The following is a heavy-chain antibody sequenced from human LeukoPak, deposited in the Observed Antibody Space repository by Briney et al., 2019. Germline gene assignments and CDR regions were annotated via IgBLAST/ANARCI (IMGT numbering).Heavy chain of an antibody. J-gene: IGHJ6*03. CDR3: AREPVSSASSSWRNPNYYYYYMDV. V-gene: IGHV6-1*01. CDR1: GDSVSSNSAA. CDR2: TYYRSKWYN. D-gene: IGHD6-13*01. Sequence: SQTLSLTCAISGDSVSSNSAAWNWIRQSPSRGLEWLGRTYYRSKWYNDYAVSVKSRITINPDTSKNQFSLQLNSVTPEDTAVYYCAREPVSSASSSWRNPNYYYYYMDVWGKGTTVTVSS.